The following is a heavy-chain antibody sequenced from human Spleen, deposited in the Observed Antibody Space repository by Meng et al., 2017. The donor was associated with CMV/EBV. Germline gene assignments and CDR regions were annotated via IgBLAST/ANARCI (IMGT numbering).Heavy chain of an antibody. Sequence: QVQLQESGPGLVKPSGTLSLTCAVSGGSISSSNLWTLVRQVPGKGLEWIGEIYQSGSTNYNPSLKSRVTISVDKFKNQFSLKLGSVTAADTAVYYCARIERRRILKYCGSDCSTTDYWGQGTLVTVSS. J-gene: IGHJ4*02. CDR2: IYQSGST. CDR3: ARIERRRILKYCGSDCSTTDY. V-gene: IGHV4-4*02. D-gene: IGHD2-21*02. CDR1: GGSISSSNL.